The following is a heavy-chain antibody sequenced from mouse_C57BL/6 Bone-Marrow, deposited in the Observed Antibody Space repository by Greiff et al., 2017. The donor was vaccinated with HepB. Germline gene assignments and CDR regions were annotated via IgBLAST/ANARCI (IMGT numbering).Heavy chain of an antibody. Sequence: EVHLVESGGGLVKPGGSLKLSCAASGFTFSSYAMSWVRQTPEKRLEWVATISDGGSYTYYPDNVKGRFTISRDNAKNNLYLQMSHLKSEDTAMYYCARDFYDGYYVPFAYWGQGTLVTVSA. V-gene: IGHV5-4*01. D-gene: IGHD2-3*01. CDR1: GFTFSSYA. CDR3: ARDFYDGYYVPFAY. J-gene: IGHJ3*01. CDR2: ISDGGSYT.